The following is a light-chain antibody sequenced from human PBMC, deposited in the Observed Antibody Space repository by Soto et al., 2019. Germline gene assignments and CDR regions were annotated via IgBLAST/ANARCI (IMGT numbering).Light chain of an antibody. J-gene: IGLJ1*01. CDR2: EVN. CDR1: SSDVGGYNY. Sequence: QSVLTQPPSASGSPGQSVTISCTGSSSDVGGYNYVSWYQQHPGKAPKLMIYEVNKRPSGVPDRFSGSKSGNTASLTVSGLQAEDEADYYCSSYASYADSSNYVFGTGTKLTVL. V-gene: IGLV2-8*01. CDR3: SSYASYADSSNYV.